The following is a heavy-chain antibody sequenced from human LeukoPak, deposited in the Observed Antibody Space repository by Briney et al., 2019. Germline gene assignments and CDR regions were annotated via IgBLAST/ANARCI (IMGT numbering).Heavy chain of an antibody. CDR2: ISGSGGST. Sequence: GGSLRLSCAASGFTFSNYVMSWVRQAPGKGLEWVSGISGSGGSTYYADSVKGRFTISRDNSKNTLFLQMNSLRAEDTAVYYCAKDGLTTVTPDYWGPGTLVTVSS. CDR1: GFTFSNYV. CDR3: AKDGLTTVTPDY. D-gene: IGHD4-17*01. V-gene: IGHV3-23*01. J-gene: IGHJ4*02.